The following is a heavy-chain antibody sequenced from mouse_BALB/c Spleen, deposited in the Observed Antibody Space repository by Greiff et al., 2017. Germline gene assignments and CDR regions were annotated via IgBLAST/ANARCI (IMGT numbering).Heavy chain of an antibody. J-gene: IGHJ2*01. CDR2: IWAGGST. V-gene: IGHV2-9*02. D-gene: IGHD2-14*01. Sequence: VKLMESGPGLVAPSQSLSITCTVSGFSLTSYGVHWVRQPPGKGLEWLGVIWAGGSTNYNSALMSRLSISKDNSKSQVFLKMNSLQTDDTAMYYCARSYRYDVLYFDYWGQGTTLTVSS. CDR1: GFSLTSYG. CDR3: ARSYRYDVLYFDY.